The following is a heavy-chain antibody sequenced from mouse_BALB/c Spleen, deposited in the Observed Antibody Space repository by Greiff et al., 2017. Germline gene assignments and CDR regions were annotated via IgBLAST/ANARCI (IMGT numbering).Heavy chain of an antibody. J-gene: IGHJ4*01. CDR1: GFNIKDYY. CDR2: IDPENGDT. D-gene: IGHD1-1*01. Sequence: VQLQQSGAELVRSGASVKLSCTASGFNIKDYYMHWVKQRPEQGLEWIGWIDPENGDTKYDPKFQGKATITADTSSNTAYLQLSSLTSEDTAVYYCARDYYGSYYAMDYWGQGTSVTVSS. CDR3: ARDYYGSYYAMDY. V-gene: IGHV14-4*02.